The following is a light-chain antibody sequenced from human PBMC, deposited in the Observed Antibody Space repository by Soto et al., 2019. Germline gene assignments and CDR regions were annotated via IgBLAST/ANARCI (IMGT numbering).Light chain of an antibody. CDR2: DAS. J-gene: IGKJ2*01. V-gene: IGKV1-5*01. Sequence: DIQMTQSPSTLSASVGDRVTITCRASQSISSWLAWYQRKPGKAPNLLIFDASSLESGVPSRFSGSGSGTEFTLTISSLQPDDFATYYCQQYNSNSPDTFGQGTKLEIK. CDR1: QSISSW. CDR3: QQYNSNSPDT.